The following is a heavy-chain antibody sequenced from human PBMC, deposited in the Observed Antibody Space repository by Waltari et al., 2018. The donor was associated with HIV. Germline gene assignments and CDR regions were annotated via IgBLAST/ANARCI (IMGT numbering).Heavy chain of an antibody. Sequence: QVQLVQSGAELKKSGASVKVSCKPSGYTFTDYYIHWVRQAPGQGLEWMGWINSNSGGTNCSQEFRGRVTLTRDTSISTAYMQLSSLGSDDTAIYYCTRAQSHVHGLDVWGQGTTVTVSS. V-gene: IGHV1-2*02. J-gene: IGHJ6*02. CDR2: INSNSGGT. CDR1: GYTFTDYY. CDR3: TRAQSHVHGLDV.